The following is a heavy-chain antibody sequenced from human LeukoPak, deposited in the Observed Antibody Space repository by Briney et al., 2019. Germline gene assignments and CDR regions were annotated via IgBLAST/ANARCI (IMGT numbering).Heavy chain of an antibody. Sequence: ASVKVSCKASGYTFTGYYMHWVRQAPGQGLEWMGWINPNSGGTNYAQKFQGRVTMTRDTSISTAYMELSRLRSDDTAVYYCARVPLRIQLWQSDYWGQGTLVTVSS. J-gene: IGHJ4*02. V-gene: IGHV1-2*02. CDR2: INPNSGGT. CDR3: ARVPLRIQLWQSDY. CDR1: GYTFTGYY. D-gene: IGHD5-18*01.